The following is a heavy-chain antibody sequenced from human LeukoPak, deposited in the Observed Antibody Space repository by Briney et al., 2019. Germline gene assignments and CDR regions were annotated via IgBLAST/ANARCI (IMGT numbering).Heavy chain of an antibody. Sequence: GGPLRLSGAASGLSFRNYGMGWFPQAPGKGLEGLANTKPDGSAEYYADSVRGRFTASRDNANNLLYLQMNRLRAEDTAVYYCARDGGLHTNFDYWGQGTLLTVSS. CDR2: TKPDGSAE. D-gene: IGHD2-15*01. V-gene: IGHV3-7*01. CDR1: GLSFRNYG. J-gene: IGHJ4*02. CDR3: ARDGGLHTNFDY.